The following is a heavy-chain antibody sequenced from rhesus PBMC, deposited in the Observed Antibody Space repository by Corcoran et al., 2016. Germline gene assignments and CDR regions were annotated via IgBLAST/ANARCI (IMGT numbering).Heavy chain of an antibody. CDR2: IYGICSST. D-gene: IGHD5-12*01. V-gene: IGHV4S11*01. Sequence: QLQLQESGPGLVQPLVTLALTCGVSGGSISGTSWSSSRRFPGYELDWFGYIYGICSSTNHNPSLNSLFNRSVDTSKNQFSRKLSSVTAADTAVYYCAREGNSYSYFRGSLDVWGRGLLVTVSS. CDR1: GGSISGTS. CDR3: AREGNSYSYFRGSLDV. J-gene: IGHJ5-2*02.